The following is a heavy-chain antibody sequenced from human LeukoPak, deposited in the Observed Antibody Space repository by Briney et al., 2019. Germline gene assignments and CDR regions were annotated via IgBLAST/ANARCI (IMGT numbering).Heavy chain of an antibody. V-gene: IGHV4-30-2*01. CDR2: IYHSGST. J-gene: IGHJ5*02. D-gene: IGHD3-10*01. CDR1: GGSISSGGYS. Sequence: SETLSLTCAVSGGSISSGGYSWSWIRQPPGKGLEWIGYIYHSGSTYYNPSVKSRVTISVDRSKNQFSLKLSSVTAADTAVYYCARAYYYYGSGSPNWFDPWGQGTLVTVSS. CDR3: ARAYYYYGSGSPNWFDP.